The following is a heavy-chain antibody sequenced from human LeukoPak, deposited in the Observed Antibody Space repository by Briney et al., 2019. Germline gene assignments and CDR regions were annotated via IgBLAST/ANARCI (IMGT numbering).Heavy chain of an antibody. D-gene: IGHD3-16*01. Sequence: ASVKVSCKASGYTLTSYYIHWVRQAPGQGLEWMGIINPSGGYTSYAQKFQGRVTMTRDTSTSTVYMEQSSLRSEDTAVYYCARDLTTFLWEPYNWFDPWGQGTLVTVSS. J-gene: IGHJ5*02. CDR3: ARDLTTFLWEPYNWFDP. CDR1: GYTLTSYY. CDR2: INPSGGYT. V-gene: IGHV1-46*01.